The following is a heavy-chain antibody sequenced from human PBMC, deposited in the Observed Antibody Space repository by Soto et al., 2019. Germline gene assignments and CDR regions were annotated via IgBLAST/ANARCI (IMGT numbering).Heavy chain of an antibody. D-gene: IGHD4-17*01. J-gene: IGHJ5*02. V-gene: IGHV3-23*01. CDR2: FSGTVGYT. Sequence: PGGSLRLSCAASGFTLSNYAMSWVRQAPGKGLEWVSTFSGTVGYTYYADSVKGRFTISRDDSKNTLFLHMNSLRAADTAVYYCARGQRALITYGPFDPWGQGTLVTVSS. CDR3: ARGQRALITYGPFDP. CDR1: GFTLSNYA.